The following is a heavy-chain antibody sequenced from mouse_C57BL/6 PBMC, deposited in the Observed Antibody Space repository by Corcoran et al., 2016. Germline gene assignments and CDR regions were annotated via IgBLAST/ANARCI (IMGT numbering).Heavy chain of an antibody. CDR2: INTYSGVP. V-gene: IGHV9-3*01. CDR3: ARGGTGYYAMDY. CDR1: GYTFTTYG. J-gene: IGHJ4*01. Sequence: QIQLVQSGPELKKPGETVKISCKASGYTFTTYGMSWVKQDPGKGLKWMGWINTYSGVPTYADDFKGRFAFSLETSASTAYLKINNLKNEDTATYFCARGGTGYYAMDYWGQGTSVTVSS.